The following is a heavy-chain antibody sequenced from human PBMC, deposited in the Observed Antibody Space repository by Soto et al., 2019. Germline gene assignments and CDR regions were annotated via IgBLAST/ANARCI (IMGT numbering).Heavy chain of an antibody. CDR1: GCTFSRYA. V-gene: IGHV3-23*01. Sequence: GGSLRLSCAASGCTFSRYAMSWGRQAPGKGLEWVSAISGSGGSTYYADSVKGRFTISRDNSKNTLYLQMNSLRAEDTAVYYCAKDSPQDIVVVVAANNDYWGQGTLVTVSS. CDR2: ISGSGGST. CDR3: AKDSPQDIVVVVAANNDY. D-gene: IGHD2-15*01. J-gene: IGHJ4*02.